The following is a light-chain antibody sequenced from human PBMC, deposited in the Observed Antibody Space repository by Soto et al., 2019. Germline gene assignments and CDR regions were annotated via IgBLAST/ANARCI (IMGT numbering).Light chain of an antibody. V-gene: IGLV2-14*03. Sequence: QSVLTQHASVSGSPGQSITISCTGTSSDIGGYNFVSWYQQHPGKAPKLMIYDVTNRPPGLSDRFSGSKSGNTASLTISGLQAEDEADYYCSSYTTRSTLVFGGGTQLTVL. CDR1: SSDIGGYNF. CDR2: DVT. J-gene: IGLJ3*02. CDR3: SSYTTRSTLV.